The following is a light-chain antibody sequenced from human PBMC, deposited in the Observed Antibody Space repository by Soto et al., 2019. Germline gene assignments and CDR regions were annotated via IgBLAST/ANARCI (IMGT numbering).Light chain of an antibody. J-gene: IGKJ1*01. CDR3: RQRGSSPWK. V-gene: IGKV3-20*01. Sequence: EIVLTQSPGTLSLSPGERATLSCRASQSVSSYYLAWYQQKPGQAPRLLIYAASSRATGIPDRFSGGGSGTDFTLTISRLEPEDFAVYYCRQRGSSPWKLGQGTKVDIK. CDR2: AAS. CDR1: QSVSSYY.